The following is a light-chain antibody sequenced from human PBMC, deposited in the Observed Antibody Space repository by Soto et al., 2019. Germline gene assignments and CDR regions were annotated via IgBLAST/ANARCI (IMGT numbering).Light chain of an antibody. J-gene: IGKJ5*01. CDR1: QSVSSSY. CDR2: GPS. Sequence: EIVLTQSPGTLSLSPGERATLSCRASQSVSSSYLAWYQQKPGQAPRLLLYGPSSRATGIPDRFSGSGSGTDFTLTISRLEPEDSALYYCQQYGSSPITFGQGTRLEIK. CDR3: QQYGSSPIT. V-gene: IGKV3-20*01.